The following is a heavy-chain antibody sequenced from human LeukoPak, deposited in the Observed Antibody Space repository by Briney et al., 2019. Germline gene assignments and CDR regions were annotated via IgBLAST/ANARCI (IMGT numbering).Heavy chain of an antibody. V-gene: IGHV7-4-1*02. D-gene: IGHD4-17*01. J-gene: IGHJ4*02. Sequence: RASVKVSCKASGYTFTTYPINWVRRAPGQGLEWMGWINTNTGNPTYAQGFTGRFVFSLDTSVSTAYLQISSLQAEDTAVYYCARSNNDGDYLGVGFDYWGQGTLVTVSS. CDR1: GYTFTTYP. CDR3: ARSNNDGDYLGVGFDY. CDR2: INTNTGNP.